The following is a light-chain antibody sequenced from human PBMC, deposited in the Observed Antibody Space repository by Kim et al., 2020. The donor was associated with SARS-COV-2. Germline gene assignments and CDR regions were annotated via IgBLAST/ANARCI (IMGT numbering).Light chain of an antibody. V-gene: IGKV1-33*01. Sequence: TQSPSSLSACVGDRVTITCQASQDITNHLNWYQQKAGKAPNFLIHDASKLETGVPSRFSGSGSGTDFTFTISSLQPEDFATYYCQQYDTLPYTFGQGTKVDIK. J-gene: IGKJ2*01. CDR3: QQYDTLPYT. CDR2: DAS. CDR1: QDITNH.